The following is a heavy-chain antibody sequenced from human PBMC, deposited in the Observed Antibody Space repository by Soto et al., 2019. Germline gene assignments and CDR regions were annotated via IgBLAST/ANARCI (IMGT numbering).Heavy chain of an antibody. V-gene: IGHV3-7*05. D-gene: IGHD2-21*02. J-gene: IGHJ4*02. CDR1: GFTFSSYW. Sequence: SLRLSCAASGFTFSSYWMSWVRQAPGKGLEWVANIKQDGSEKYYVDSVKGRFTISRDNAKNSLYLQMNSLRAEDTAVYYCARNCGGDCYAPNDYWGQGTLVTVSS. CDR3: ARNCGGDCYAPNDY. CDR2: IKQDGSEK.